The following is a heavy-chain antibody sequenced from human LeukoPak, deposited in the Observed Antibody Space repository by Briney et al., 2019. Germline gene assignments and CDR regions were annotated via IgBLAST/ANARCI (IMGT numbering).Heavy chain of an antibody. CDR1: GGSISSYY. V-gene: IGHV4-4*07. Sequence: PSETLSLTCTVSGGSISSYYWSWIRQPAGKGLEWIGRIYTSGSTNYNPSLKRRVTISVDKSKNQFSLKLSSVTAADTAVYYCARDLYTSGSSHYYYYMAVWGNGTTVTVSS. CDR3: ARDLYTSGSSHYYYYMAV. D-gene: IGHD3-10*01. CDR2: IYTSGST. J-gene: IGHJ6*03.